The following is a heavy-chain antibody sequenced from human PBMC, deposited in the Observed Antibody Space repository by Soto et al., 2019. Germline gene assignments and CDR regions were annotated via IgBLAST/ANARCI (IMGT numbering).Heavy chain of an antibody. CDR2: IIPIFGTA. CDR3: ARFVAARPHYYYGMDV. Sequence: GASVKVSCKASVGTFSSYAISWVRQAPGQGLEWMGGIIPIFGTANYAQKFQGRVTITADESTSTAYMELSSLRSEDTAVYYCARFVAARPHYYYGMDVWGQGTTVTVSS. CDR1: VGTFSSYA. D-gene: IGHD6-6*01. V-gene: IGHV1-69*13. J-gene: IGHJ6*02.